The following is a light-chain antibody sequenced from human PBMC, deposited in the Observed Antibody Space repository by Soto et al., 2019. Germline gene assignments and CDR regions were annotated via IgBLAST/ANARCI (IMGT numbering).Light chain of an antibody. CDR1: SSDVGGYNY. CDR2: GVS. Sequence: SVLTQPAAVSGSPGQSITISCTGASSDVGGYNYVSWYQQHPGKAPKLMIYGVSNRPSGVPDRFSGSKSGSTASLTISGLQAEDEADYYCSSYTSSRAYVFGTGTKVTVL. CDR3: SSYTSSRAYV. J-gene: IGLJ1*01. V-gene: IGLV2-14*01.